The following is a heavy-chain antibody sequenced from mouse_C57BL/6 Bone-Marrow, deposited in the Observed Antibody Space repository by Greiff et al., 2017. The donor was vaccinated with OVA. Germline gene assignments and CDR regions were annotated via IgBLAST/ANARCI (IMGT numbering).Heavy chain of an antibody. J-gene: IGHJ3*01. V-gene: IGHV1-81*01. CDR3: ARRIPQLGWFAY. CDR1: GYTFTSYG. D-gene: IGHD4-1*02. Sequence: QVQLQQSGAELARPGASVKLSCKASGYTFTSYGISWVKQRTGQGLEWIGEIYPRRGNTYYNEKFKGKATLTADKSSSTAYMELRSLTSEDSAVYFCARRIPQLGWFAYWGQGTLVTVSA. CDR2: IYPRRGNT.